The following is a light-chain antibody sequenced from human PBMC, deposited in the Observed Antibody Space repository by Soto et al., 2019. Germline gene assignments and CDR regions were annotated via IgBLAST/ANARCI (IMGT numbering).Light chain of an antibody. CDR1: QSLLHSNGYNY. V-gene: IGKV2-28*01. J-gene: IGKJ1*01. Sequence: DIVMTQSPLSLPVTPGEPASISCRSSQSLLHSNGYNYLDWYLQKPGQSPQLLIYLGTQRASVVPDRFSGSVSGTDFTLTISRVEAEDIRVYYCMQQLQTRTFGPGTKVEIK. CDR3: MQQLQTRT. CDR2: LGT.